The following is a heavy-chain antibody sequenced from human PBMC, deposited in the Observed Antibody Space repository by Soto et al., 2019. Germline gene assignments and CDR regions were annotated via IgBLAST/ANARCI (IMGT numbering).Heavy chain of an antibody. J-gene: IGHJ3*01. Sequence: QITLKESGPTLVKPTQTLTLTCTFAGFSFSTGEVGVGWIRQPPGKALEFLALIYRDDDRRYSPSLKRRLTITKDISRNQVVLKLVNMDPVDTGTYYCAHSRLPLAFDVWGQGTMVTVSS. CDR1: GFSFSTGEVG. CDR3: AHSRLPLAFDV. CDR2: IYRDDDR. V-gene: IGHV2-5*02.